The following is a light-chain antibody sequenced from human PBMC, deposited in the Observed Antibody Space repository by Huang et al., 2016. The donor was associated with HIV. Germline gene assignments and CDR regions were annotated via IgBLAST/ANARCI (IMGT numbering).Light chain of an antibody. J-gene: IGKJ1*01. CDR2: GSS. Sequence: EIVLTQSPDTLSLSPGESGALSCRASHNVTNDSLAWYQHKSGQAPRLLIYGSSGRATGTPARCSGSGSGRDFSLTINTLEPEDFASYYCQQYSTSPWTFGPGTKLEVK. CDR3: QQYSTSPWT. CDR1: HNVTNDS. V-gene: IGKV3-20*01.